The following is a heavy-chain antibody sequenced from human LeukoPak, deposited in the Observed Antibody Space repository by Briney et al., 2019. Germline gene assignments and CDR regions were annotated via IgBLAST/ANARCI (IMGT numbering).Heavy chain of an antibody. CDR2: INPDGGTT. CDR3: AKEAGPVCSGGSCYSLDH. V-gene: IGHV3-74*01. D-gene: IGHD2-15*01. CDR1: GFTFSSYW. Sequence: GGSLRLSCAAPGFTFSSYWMHWVRQDPGKGLVWVSSINPDGGTTNNADSVKGRFTISRDNAKNTLYLQMSSLRAEDTAVYYCAKEAGPVCSGGSCYSLDHWGQGTLVTVSS. J-gene: IGHJ4*02.